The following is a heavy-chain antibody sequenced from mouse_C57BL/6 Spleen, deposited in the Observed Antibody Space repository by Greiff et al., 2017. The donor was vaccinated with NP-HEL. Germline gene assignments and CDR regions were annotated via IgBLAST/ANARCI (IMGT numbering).Heavy chain of an antibody. V-gene: IGHV5-17*01. CDR3: ARKVRGYYAMDY. D-gene: IGHD1-3*01. J-gene: IGHJ4*01. CDR2: ISSGSSTI. Sequence: EVHLVESGGGLVKPGGSLKLSCAASGFTFSDYGMHWVRQAPEKGLEWVAYISSGSSTIYYADTVKGRFTISRDNAKNTLFLQMTSLRSEDTAMYYCARKVRGYYAMDYWGQGTSVTVSS. CDR1: GFTFSDYG.